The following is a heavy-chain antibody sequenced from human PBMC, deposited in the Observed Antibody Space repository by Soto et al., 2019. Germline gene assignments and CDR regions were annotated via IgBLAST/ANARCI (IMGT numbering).Heavy chain of an antibody. V-gene: IGHV4-59*08. J-gene: IGHJ4*02. CDR1: GGSISSYY. CDR3: ARHLPYCGGDCYSLDY. D-gene: IGHD2-21*02. CDR2: IYYSAST. Sequence: SETLSLTCTVSGGSISSYYWSWIRQPPGKGLEWIGYIYYSASTNYSPSLKSRVTISVDTSKNQFSLNLSSVTAADTAVYYCARHLPYCGGDCYSLDYWGQGTLITVSS.